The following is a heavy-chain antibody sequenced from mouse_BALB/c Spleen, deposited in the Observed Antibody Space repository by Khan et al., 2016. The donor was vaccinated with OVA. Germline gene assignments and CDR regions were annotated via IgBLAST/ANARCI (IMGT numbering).Heavy chain of an antibody. V-gene: IGHV1S41*01. CDR1: GYTFTSYW. J-gene: IGHJ4*01. Sequence: DLVEPGASVKLSCKASGYTFTSYWINWIKERPGQGLEWIGQIGPGSGSAYYNELFKGKATLTVDTSSSTVYIQLSSLSSEDSAVYFFARSNYDGRCRDAMDYWGQGTSVTVSS. CDR3: ARSNYDGRCRDAMDY. D-gene: IGHD1-1*01. CDR2: IGPGSGSA.